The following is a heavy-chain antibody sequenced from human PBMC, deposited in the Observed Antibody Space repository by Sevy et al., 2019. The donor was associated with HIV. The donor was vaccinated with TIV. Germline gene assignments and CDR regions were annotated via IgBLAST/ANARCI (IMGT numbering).Heavy chain of an antibody. CDR2: IWSDGSKK. J-gene: IGHJ5*02. Sequence: GGSLRLSCAESGFTFSNYGMHWVRQVPGKGLEWVAIIWSDGSKKLHSDSVKGRFTISRDNSKNTLYLQMNSLKPEDTAVYYCARDLGAYCGGDCYFGRFDPWGQGTLVTVSS. D-gene: IGHD2-21*02. CDR3: ARDLGAYCGGDCYFGRFDP. CDR1: GFTFSNYG. V-gene: IGHV3-33*01.